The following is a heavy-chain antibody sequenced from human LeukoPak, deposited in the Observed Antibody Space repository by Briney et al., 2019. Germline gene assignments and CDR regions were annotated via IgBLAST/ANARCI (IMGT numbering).Heavy chain of an antibody. CDR2: MYDSGGT. J-gene: IGHJ4*02. V-gene: IGHV4-39*01. CDR3: ASFDYGGYYQFDN. CDR1: GGSITSSSYY. D-gene: IGHD3-22*01. Sequence: SETLSLTCTVSGGSITSSSYYCGWIRQPPRKGLEWIGSMYDSGGTYYNPSLKSRVTISVDTSKNQFSLKLSSVTAADTAVYYCASFDYGGYYQFDNWGQGTLVTVSS.